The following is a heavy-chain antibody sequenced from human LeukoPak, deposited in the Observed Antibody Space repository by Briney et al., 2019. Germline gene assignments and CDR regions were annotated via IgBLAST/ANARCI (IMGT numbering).Heavy chain of an antibody. J-gene: IGHJ4*02. CDR1: GFSFSNYG. Sequence: GKSLRLSCAASGFSFSNYGIHWVRQAPGKGLECVAVIGHDGSTKYYADFVKGRFSISRDRSKNTVYLQMSSLRTEDTAVYYCAKELRALFFGDDLEKWGQGTLVTVSS. CDR3: AKELRALFFGDDLEK. D-gene: IGHD3-10*01. CDR2: IGHDGSTK. V-gene: IGHV3-30*18.